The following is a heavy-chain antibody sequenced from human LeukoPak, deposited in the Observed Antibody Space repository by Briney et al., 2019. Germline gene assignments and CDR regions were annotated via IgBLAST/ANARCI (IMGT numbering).Heavy chain of an antibody. CDR3: ARGNIAARRGNFDY. Sequence: PSETLSLTCADYGGSFCGYYWSWIRRPPGKELEWIGEINHSGSTNYNPSLKSRVTISVDTSKTQFSLKLSSVTAADTAVYYCARGNIAARRGNFDYWGQGTLVTVSS. CDR1: GGSFCGYY. J-gene: IGHJ4*02. D-gene: IGHD6-6*01. CDR2: INHSGST. V-gene: IGHV4-34*01.